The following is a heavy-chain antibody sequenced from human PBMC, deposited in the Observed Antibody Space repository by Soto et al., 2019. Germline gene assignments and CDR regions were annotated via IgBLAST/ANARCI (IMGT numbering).Heavy chain of an antibody. J-gene: IGHJ4*02. V-gene: IGHV3-30*18. D-gene: IGHD2-2*01. Sequence: GSLRLSCAASGFTFSSYGMHWVRQAPGKGLEWVAVISYDGSNKYYADSVKGRFTISRDNSKNTLYLQMNSLRAEDTAVYYCAKSRVIVVVPAATLIYYFASGGRGPLVPFS. CDR2: ISYDGSNK. CDR1: GFTFSSYG. CDR3: AKSRVIVVVPAATLIYYFAS.